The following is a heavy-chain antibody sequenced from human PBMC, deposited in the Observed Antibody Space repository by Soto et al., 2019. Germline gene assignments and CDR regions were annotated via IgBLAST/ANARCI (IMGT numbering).Heavy chain of an antibody. CDR2: IYYSGST. V-gene: IGHV4-31*03. J-gene: IGHJ6*03. Sequence: SETLSLTCTVSGGSISSGGYYWSWIRQHPGKGLEWIGYIYYSGSTYYNPSLKSRVTISVDTSKNQFSLKLSSVTAADTAVYYCARDGLRYSSGWSREDYYYYYMDVWGKGTTVTVSS. CDR3: ARDGLRYSSGWSREDYYYYYMDV. D-gene: IGHD6-19*01. CDR1: GGSISSGGYY.